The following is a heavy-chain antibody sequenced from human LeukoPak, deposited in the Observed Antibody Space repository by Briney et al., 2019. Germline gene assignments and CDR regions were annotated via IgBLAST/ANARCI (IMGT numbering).Heavy chain of an antibody. CDR3: ARGTGIPPYCFDY. CDR2: ISGSGGST. V-gene: IGHV3-23*01. D-gene: IGHD3-10*01. Sequence: GGPLRLSCPASGFSFSNYVMQWVRQAPGKWLEWVSAISGSGGSTYYADSVKGRFTISRDNSKNTLNLQMNSLRAEDTAVYYCARGTGIPPYCFDYWGQGTLVTVSS. J-gene: IGHJ4*02. CDR1: GFSFSNYV.